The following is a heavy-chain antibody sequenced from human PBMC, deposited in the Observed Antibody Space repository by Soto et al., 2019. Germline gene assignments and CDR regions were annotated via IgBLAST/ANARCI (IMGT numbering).Heavy chain of an antibody. CDR3: AIDYKQQLSLDS. V-gene: IGHV3-33*01. CDR1: GFTFSSYG. CDR2: IWYDGSNK. D-gene: IGHD6-13*01. J-gene: IGHJ4*02. Sequence: QVQLVESGGGVVQPGRSLRLSCAASGFTFSSYGMHWVRQAPGKGLEWVAVIWYDGSNKYYADSVKGRFTISRDNSKNTLYLQMNSLRAADTAVYYCAIDYKQQLSLDSWGQGPLVTVSS.